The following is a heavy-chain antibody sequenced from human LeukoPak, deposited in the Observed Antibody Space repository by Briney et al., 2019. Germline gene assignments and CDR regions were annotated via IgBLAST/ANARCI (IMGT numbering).Heavy chain of an antibody. J-gene: IGHJ5*02. CDR3: ARDSTIFGVGLNWFDP. D-gene: IGHD3-3*02. CDR2: IYYSGST. CDR1: GGSISSSSYY. Sequence: SETLSLTCTVSGGSISSSSYYWGWIRQPPGKGLEWIGSIYYSGSTYYNPSLKSRVTISVDTSKNQFSLKLSSVTAADTAVYYCARDSTIFGVGLNWFDPWGQGTLVTVSS. V-gene: IGHV4-39*02.